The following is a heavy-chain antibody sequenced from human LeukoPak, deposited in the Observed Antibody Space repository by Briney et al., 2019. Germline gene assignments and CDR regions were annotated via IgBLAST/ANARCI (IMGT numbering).Heavy chain of an antibody. CDR1: GGSISSYY. V-gene: IGHV4-59*01. CDR2: IYYSGST. Sequence: SETLSLTCTVSGGSISSYYWSWIRQPPGKGLEWIGYIYYSGSTNYNPSLKSRVTISVDTSKNQFSLKLSSVTAADTAVYYCARGSTAIVATIGGHHDYWGQGTLVTVSS. CDR3: ARGSTAIVATIGGHHDY. D-gene: IGHD5-12*01. J-gene: IGHJ4*02.